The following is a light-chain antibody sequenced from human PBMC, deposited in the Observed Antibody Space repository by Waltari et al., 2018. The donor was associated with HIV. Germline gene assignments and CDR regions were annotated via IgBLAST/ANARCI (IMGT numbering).Light chain of an antibody. J-gene: IGLJ2*01. CDR1: KSDIGS. CDR2: DVT. V-gene: IGLV2-14*03. CDR3: SSYTDSDTHVI. Sequence: QSALTQPASVSGSPGQSTTIACTATKSDIGSVSWYQQHPGKAPRLLIYDVTNRPSGVPSRFSGSKSAYTASLTISGLQAEDEADYYCSSYTDSDTHVIFGGGTRLT.